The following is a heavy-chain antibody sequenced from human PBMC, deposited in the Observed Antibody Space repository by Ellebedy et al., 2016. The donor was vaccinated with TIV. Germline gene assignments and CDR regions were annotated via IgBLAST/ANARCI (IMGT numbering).Heavy chain of an antibody. CDR3: ARETQQVSHWYFDL. V-gene: IGHV3-30-3*01. Sequence: GESLKISCAASGFTFNSHAMHWVRQAPGKGLEWVAVISYDGSYKYYADSVKGRFTISRDNSKNTLYVQMDSLRAEDTAVYYCARETQQVSHWYFDLWGRGTLVTVSS. CDR2: ISYDGSYK. D-gene: IGHD6-13*01. J-gene: IGHJ2*01. CDR1: GFTFNSHA.